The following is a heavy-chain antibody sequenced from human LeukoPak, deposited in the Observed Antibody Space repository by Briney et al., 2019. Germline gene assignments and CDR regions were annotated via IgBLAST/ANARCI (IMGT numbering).Heavy chain of an antibody. CDR3: ARDGGFDYYYGMDV. CDR1: GGTFSSYA. Sequence: GSSVTVSCKASGGTFSSYAISWMRQAPGQGLEWMGGIIPIFGTANYAQKFQGRVTITADESTSTAYMELSSLRSEDTAVYYCARDGGFDYYYGMDVWGQGTTVTVSS. CDR2: IIPIFGTA. V-gene: IGHV1-69*01. J-gene: IGHJ6*02. D-gene: IGHD3-16*01.